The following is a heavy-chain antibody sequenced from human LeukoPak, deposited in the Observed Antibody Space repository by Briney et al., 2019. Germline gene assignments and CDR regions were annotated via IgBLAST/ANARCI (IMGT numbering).Heavy chain of an antibody. D-gene: IGHD6-19*01. CDR1: GFTFSSYW. J-gene: IGHJ4*02. Sequence: GGSLRLSCAASGFTFSSYWMSWVRQAPGKGLEWVANIKQDGSEKYYVDSVKGRFAISRDNAKNSLYLQMNSLRAEDTAVYYCARALHLLYSSGNFDYWGQGTLVTVSS. CDR2: IKQDGSEK. V-gene: IGHV3-7*04. CDR3: ARALHLLYSSGNFDY.